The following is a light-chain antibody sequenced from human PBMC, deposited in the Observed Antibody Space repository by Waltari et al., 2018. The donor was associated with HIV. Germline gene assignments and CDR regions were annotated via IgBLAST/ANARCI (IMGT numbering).Light chain of an antibody. CDR3: QSGDRSGRTV. J-gene: IGLJ1*01. CDR1: VSLNQR. V-gene: IGLV3-25*03. Sequence: YELTQPPSVSVSPGQTARITCSGDVSLNQRTYWYLPKSGRAPVLVLSKDTERPSGIPERFSASRSGTTVTLTISGVQAEDEADYYCQSGDRSGRTVFGTGTKVTVL. CDR2: KDT.